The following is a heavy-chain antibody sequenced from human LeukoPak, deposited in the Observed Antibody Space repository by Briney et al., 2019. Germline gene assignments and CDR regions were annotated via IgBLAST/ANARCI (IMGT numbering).Heavy chain of an antibody. V-gene: IGHV3-30*02. CDR2: IRSDGSNK. Sequence: GGSLRLSCAGSGFSFSSYGMHWVRQAPGKGLEWMAFIRSDGSNKYYADSVKGRFTISRDNSKNTLYLQMNSLRAEDTAVYYCARQWLVNGWGEGTLVTVSS. CDR3: ARQWLVNG. CDR1: GFSFSSYG. J-gene: IGHJ4*02. D-gene: IGHD6-19*01.